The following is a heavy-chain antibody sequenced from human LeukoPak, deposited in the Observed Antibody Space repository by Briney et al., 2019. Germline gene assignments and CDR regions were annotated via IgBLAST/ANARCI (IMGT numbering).Heavy chain of an antibody. D-gene: IGHD3-10*01. Sequence: PGGSLRLSCAVSGFTFSSYGMSWVRQAPGKGLEWVSAISGSGGSTYYADSVKGRFTISRDNSKNTLYLQMNSLRAEDTAVYYCARVVPPTDYGSGSYFWDPYYFDYWGQGTLVTVSS. CDR2: ISGSGGST. CDR3: ARVVPPTDYGSGSYFWDPYYFDY. J-gene: IGHJ4*02. V-gene: IGHV3-23*01. CDR1: GFTFSSYG.